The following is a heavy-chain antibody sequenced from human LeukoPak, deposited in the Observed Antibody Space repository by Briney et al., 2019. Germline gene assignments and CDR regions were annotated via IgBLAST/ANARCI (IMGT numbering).Heavy chain of an antibody. Sequence: SETLSLTCTVSGGSISSSSYYWGWIRQPPGKGLEWIGSIYYSGSTYYNPSLKSRVTISVDTSKNQFSLKLSSVTAADTAVYYCARDLDSSGYYAFDYWGQGTLVTVSS. V-gene: IGHV4-39*07. D-gene: IGHD3-22*01. CDR1: GGSISSSSYY. CDR2: IYYSGST. CDR3: ARDLDSSGYYAFDY. J-gene: IGHJ4*02.